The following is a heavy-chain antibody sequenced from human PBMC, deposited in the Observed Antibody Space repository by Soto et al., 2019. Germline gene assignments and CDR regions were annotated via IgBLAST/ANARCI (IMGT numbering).Heavy chain of an antibody. Sequence: GGSLRLSCLASGFTFSDDAMTWVRHVPGRGLEWVASLDGAGGSTYYADSVRGRFTISRDNSQNTLFLQMKRLTVDDTAIYYCTAPRDEYGSGISWFTYGMDIWGQGTTVTVSS. CDR1: GFTFSDDA. CDR2: LDGAGGST. CDR3: TAPRDEYGSGISWFTYGMDI. D-gene: IGHD3-10*01. J-gene: IGHJ6*02. V-gene: IGHV3-23*01.